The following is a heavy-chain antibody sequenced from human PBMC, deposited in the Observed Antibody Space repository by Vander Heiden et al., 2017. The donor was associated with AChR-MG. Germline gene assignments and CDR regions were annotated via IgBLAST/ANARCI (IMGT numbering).Heavy chain of an antibody. Sequence: EVQLVETGGGLIQPGGYLRLSCAAPGFTVSSSYMSWGRQAPGKMLEWCSVIYTGGSTYYADSVKGRFTISRDSSKNTLYLQMNSLRAEDTAVYYCARGRVAANDYWGQGTLVTVSS. V-gene: IGHV3-53*02. J-gene: IGHJ4*02. CDR2: IYTGGST. D-gene: IGHD1-26*01. CDR1: GFTVSSSY. CDR3: ARGRVAANDY.